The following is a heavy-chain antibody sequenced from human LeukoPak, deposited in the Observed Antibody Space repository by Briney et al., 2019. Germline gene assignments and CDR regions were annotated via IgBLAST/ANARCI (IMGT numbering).Heavy chain of an antibody. CDR1: GGSISSYY. CDR2: IYYSGST. Sequence: SETLSLTCTVSGGSISSYYWSWIRQPPGKGLEGIGYIYYSGSTNYNPSLKSRVTISVDTSKNQFSLKLSSVTAADTAVYYCARGGDSSGWYGSYNWFDPWGQGTLVTVSS. CDR3: ARGGDSSGWYGSYNWFDP. D-gene: IGHD6-19*01. J-gene: IGHJ5*02. V-gene: IGHV4-59*01.